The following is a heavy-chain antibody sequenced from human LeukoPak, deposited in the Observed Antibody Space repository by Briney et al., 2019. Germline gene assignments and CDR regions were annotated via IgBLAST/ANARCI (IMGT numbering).Heavy chain of an antibody. CDR2: ISYDGSNK. V-gene: IGHV3-30*18. CDR3: AKAVDLYGDYQPGAFDI. J-gene: IGHJ3*02. CDR1: GFTFRTYG. Sequence: HPGGSLRLSCAASGFTFRTYGMHWVRQAPGKGLEWVAVISYDGSNKYYADSVKGRFTISRDNSRNTLYLQMNSLRTEDTAVYYCAKAVDLYGDYQPGAFDIWGQGTMVTVSS. D-gene: IGHD4-17*01.